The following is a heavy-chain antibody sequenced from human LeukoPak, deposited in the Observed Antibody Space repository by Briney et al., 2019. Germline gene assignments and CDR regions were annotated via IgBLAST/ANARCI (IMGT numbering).Heavy chain of an antibody. J-gene: IGHJ4*02. CDR2: IYYSGST. D-gene: IGHD1-20*01. Sequence: GGYYWSWIRQHPGKGLEWIGYIYYSGSTYYNPSLKSRVTISVDTSKNQFSLKLSSVTAADTAVYYCARIGGYNWNAALNYWGQGTLVTVSS. CDR3: ARIGGYNWNAALNY. V-gene: IGHV4-31*02. CDR1: GGYY.